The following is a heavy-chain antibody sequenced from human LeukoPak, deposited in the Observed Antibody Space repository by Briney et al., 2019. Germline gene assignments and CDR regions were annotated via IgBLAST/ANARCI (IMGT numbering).Heavy chain of an antibody. CDR3: ARDSSGWYTDFDY. V-gene: IGHV3-30-3*01. CDR2: ISYDGSNK. J-gene: IGHJ4*02. D-gene: IGHD6-19*01. Sequence: GRSLRLSCAASGFTFSSYAMHWVRQAPGKGLEWVAVISYDGSNKYYADSVKGRFTISRDNSKNTLYLQMNSLRAEDTAVYYCARDSSGWYTDFDYWGQGTLVTVSS. CDR1: GFTFSSYA.